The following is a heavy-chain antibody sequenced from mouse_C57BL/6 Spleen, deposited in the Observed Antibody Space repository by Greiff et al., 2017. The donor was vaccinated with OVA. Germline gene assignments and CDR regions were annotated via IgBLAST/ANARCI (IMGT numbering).Heavy chain of an antibody. Sequence: QVQLQQSGAELVRPGASVTLSCKASGYTFTDYEMHWVKQTPVHGLEWIGAIDPETGGTAYNQKFKGKAILTADKSSSTAYMERRSLTSEDSAVYYCTRDWDGGFAYWGQGTLVTVSA. D-gene: IGHD4-1*01. CDR3: TRDWDGGFAY. CDR1: GYTFTDYE. V-gene: IGHV1-15*01. CDR2: IDPETGGT. J-gene: IGHJ3*01.